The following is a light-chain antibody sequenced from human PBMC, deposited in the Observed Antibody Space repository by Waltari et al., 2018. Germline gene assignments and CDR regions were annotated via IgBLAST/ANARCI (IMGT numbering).Light chain of an antibody. J-gene: IGLJ2*01. CDR1: VLTKNY. Sequence: SYELTQPSSVSVSPGQTARITCSGDVLTKNYVRWFRQKPGQAPVLVIYKARERPSGIPERFSGSSSGTTVTLTITGAQVDDEADYYCYATADKIHGIFGGGTKLTVL. V-gene: IGLV3-27*01. CDR3: YATADKIHGI. CDR2: KAR.